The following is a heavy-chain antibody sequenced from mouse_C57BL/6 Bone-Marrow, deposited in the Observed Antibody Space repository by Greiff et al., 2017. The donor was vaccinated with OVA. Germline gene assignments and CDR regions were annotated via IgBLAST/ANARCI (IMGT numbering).Heavy chain of an antibody. J-gene: IGHJ1*03. Sequence: VQRVESGAELVRPGASVKLSCKASGYTFTDYYINWVKQRPGQGLEWIARIYPGSGNTYYNEKFKGKATLTAEKSSSTAYMQLSSLTSEDSAVYFCARGYFDVWGTGTTVTVSS. CDR3: ARGYFDV. CDR2: IYPGSGNT. CDR1: GYTFTDYY. V-gene: IGHV1-76*01.